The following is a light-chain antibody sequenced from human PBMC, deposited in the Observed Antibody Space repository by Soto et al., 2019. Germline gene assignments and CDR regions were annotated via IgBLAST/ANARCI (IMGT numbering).Light chain of an antibody. CDR1: QSVSSSY. J-gene: IGKJ1*01. CDR3: QQYGSSPRT. V-gene: IGKV3-20*01. CDR2: DAS. Sequence: EIVLTQSPGTLSLSPGERATLSCRASQSVSSSYLAWYQQKPGQAPRLLIYDASSRATGIPDRFSGSGSGTDFTLTISRLEPEYFAVYYCQQYGSSPRTFGKGTKVEIK.